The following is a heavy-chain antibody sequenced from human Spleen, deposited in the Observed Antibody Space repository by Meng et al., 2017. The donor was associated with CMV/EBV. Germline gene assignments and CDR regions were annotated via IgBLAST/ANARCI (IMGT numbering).Heavy chain of an antibody. J-gene: IGHJ4*02. Sequence: DSVSSNSAAWNWIRQSPSRGLEWLGRTYYRSKWYNDYAVSVKSRITINPDTSKNQFSLQLNSVTPEGTAVYYCARAAVTTVYYFDYWGQGTLVTVSS. CDR3: ARAAVTTVYYFDY. D-gene: IGHD4-17*01. CDR1: DSVSSNSAA. V-gene: IGHV6-1*01. CDR2: TYYRSKWYN.